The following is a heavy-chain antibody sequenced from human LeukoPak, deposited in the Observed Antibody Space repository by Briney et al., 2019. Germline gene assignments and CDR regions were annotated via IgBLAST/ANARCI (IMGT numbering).Heavy chain of an antibody. J-gene: IGHJ4*02. CDR2: INNDGSIT. CDR1: GFTFSSYS. CDR3: ARAPSEWAYYFDY. D-gene: IGHD3-3*01. V-gene: IGHV3-74*01. Sequence: GGSLRLSCAAPGFTFSSYSMNWVRQAPGKGLEWVSHINNDGSITNYAHSVKGRFTISRDNAKNTLYLQMNSLRADDTAIYYCARAPSEWAYYFDYWGQGTLVTVSS.